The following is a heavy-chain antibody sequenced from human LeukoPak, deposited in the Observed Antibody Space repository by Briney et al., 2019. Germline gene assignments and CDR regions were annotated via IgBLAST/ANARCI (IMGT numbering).Heavy chain of an antibody. V-gene: IGHV4-59*08. D-gene: IGHD4-17*01. J-gene: IGHJ2*01. CDR3: ARGGLSTVYWNFDL. CDR1: GGSISSYY. CDR2: IYYSGST. Sequence: SETLSLTCTVSGGSISSYYWSWIRQPPGKGLEWIGYIYYSGSTNYNPSLKSRVTISVDTSRNQFSLKLNSVTAADTAVYYCARGGLSTVYWNFDLWGRGTLVTVSS.